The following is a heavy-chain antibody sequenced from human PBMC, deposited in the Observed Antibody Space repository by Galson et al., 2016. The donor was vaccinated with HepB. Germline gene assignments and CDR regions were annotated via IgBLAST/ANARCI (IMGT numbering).Heavy chain of an antibody. Sequence: SETLSLTCTVSGGSISSSSYYWGWIRQPPGKGLEWIGSIYYSGNTYYNPSLKSRVTISVDTSKNQFSLKLSSVTAADTAVYYCARLVTKTTWGTFDYWGQGTLVTVSS. CDR1: GGSISSSSYY. D-gene: IGHD2-21*02. CDR2: IYYSGNT. J-gene: IGHJ4*02. CDR3: ARLVTKTTWGTFDY. V-gene: IGHV4-39*01.